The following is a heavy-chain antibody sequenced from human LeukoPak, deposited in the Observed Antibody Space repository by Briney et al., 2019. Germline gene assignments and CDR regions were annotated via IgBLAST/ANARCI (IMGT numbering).Heavy chain of an antibody. Sequence: SETLSLTCTVSGGSISSGSYYWSWVRQPAGKGLEWIGRIYTSRSTNYNPSLKSRVTISVDTSKNQFSLKLSSVTAADTAVYYCARGKATSYYYYYMDVWGKGTTVTISS. CDR1: GGSISSGSYY. D-gene: IGHD5-24*01. J-gene: IGHJ6*03. CDR3: ARGKATSYYYYYMDV. CDR2: IYTSRST. V-gene: IGHV4-61*02.